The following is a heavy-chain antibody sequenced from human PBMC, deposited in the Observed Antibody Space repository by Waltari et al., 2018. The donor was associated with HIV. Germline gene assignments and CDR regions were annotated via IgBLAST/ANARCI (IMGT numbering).Heavy chain of an antibody. CDR1: GGSLSSSSYS. V-gene: IGHV4-39*07. CDR2: SYYSGRT. J-gene: IGHJ4*02. D-gene: IGHD6-13*01. Sequence: QLQLQESGPGLVKPSETLSLTCTVSGGSLSSSSYSWGWIRQPPGKGLEWIGSSYYSGRTYYNPSLKSRVTISVDTSKNQFSLKLSSVTAADTAVYYCAILGIAAAGRHPPFDYWGQGTLVTVSS. CDR3: AILGIAAAGRHPPFDY.